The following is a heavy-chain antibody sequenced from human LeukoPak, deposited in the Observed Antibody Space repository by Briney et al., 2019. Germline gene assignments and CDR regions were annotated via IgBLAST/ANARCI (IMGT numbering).Heavy chain of an antibody. D-gene: IGHD3-22*01. Sequence: GGSLRLSCAASGFTFSSYGMHWVRQAPGKGLEWVAVISYDGSNKYYADSVKGRFTISRDNSKNTLYLQMNSLRAEDTAVYYCTRSGYYSAFAFDIWGQGTMVTVSS. CDR2: ISYDGSNK. J-gene: IGHJ3*02. CDR1: GFTFSSYG. CDR3: TRSGYYSAFAFDI. V-gene: IGHV3-30*03.